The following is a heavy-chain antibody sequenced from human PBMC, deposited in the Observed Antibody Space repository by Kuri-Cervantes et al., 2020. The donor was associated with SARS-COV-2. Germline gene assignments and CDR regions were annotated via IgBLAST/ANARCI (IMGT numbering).Heavy chain of an antibody. Sequence: SCAASGFTFGNSDMHWVRQAPGKGLEWVAVIWYDGSNKYYADSVKGRFTISRDNSKNTLYLQMNSLRAEDTAVYYCARETTLEGGYYFDYWGQGTLVTVSS. CDR3: ARETTLEGGYYFDY. CDR2: IWYDGSNK. J-gene: IGHJ4*02. D-gene: IGHD4-17*01. CDR1: GFTFGNSD. V-gene: IGHV3-33*08.